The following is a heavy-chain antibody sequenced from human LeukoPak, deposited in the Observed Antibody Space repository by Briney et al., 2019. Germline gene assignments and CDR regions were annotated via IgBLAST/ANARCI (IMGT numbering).Heavy chain of an antibody. J-gene: IGHJ4*02. Sequence: PSETLSLTCAVYGGSFSGYYWSWIRQPPVKGLEWIGEINHSGSTNYNPSLKSRVTISVDTSKNQFSLKLSSVTAADTAVYYCASGLMTTGEFDYWGQGTLVTVSS. CDR3: ASGLMTTGEFDY. V-gene: IGHV4-34*01. CDR2: INHSGST. D-gene: IGHD7-27*01. CDR1: GGSFSGYY.